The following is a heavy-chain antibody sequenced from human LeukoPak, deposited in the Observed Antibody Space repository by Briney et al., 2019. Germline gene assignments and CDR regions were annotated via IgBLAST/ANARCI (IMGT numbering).Heavy chain of an antibody. V-gene: IGHV3-21*01. CDR3: ARDAYYYDSSGYWDY. CDR2: ISSSSSYI. CDR1: GFTFSSYS. J-gene: IGHJ4*02. D-gene: IGHD3-22*01. Sequence: GGSLRLSCAASGFTFSSYSMNWVRQAPGKGLEWVPSISSSSSYIYYADSVKGRFTISRDNAKNSLYLQMNSLRAEDTAVYYCARDAYYYDSSGYWDYWGQGTLVTVSS.